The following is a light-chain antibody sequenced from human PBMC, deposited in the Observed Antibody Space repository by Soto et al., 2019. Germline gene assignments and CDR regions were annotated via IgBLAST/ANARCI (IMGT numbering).Light chain of an antibody. CDR1: QSIRTW. J-gene: IGKJ4*01. CDR2: KAS. V-gene: IGKV1-5*03. CDR3: QQYNTYSLT. Sequence: DIQMTQSPSTLSASVGDRVTITCRASQSIRTWLAWYQQKPGKAPKLLIYKASSLEGGVPSRFSGSGSGTDFNITISSLQPDDFATYYCQQYNTYSLTFGGGTTVEIK.